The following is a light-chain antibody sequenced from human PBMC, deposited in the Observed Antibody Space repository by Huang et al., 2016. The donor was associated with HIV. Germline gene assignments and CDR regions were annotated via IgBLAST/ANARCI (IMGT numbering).Light chain of an antibody. CDR3: QQYNNWPLT. Sequence: EVVMTQSPAALSVSPGERATLSCRASQSVSSDLAWYQHKPGQAPRLLISDASTMATGIPARFSGSGSGTEFTLTVNNLQSEDFAVYYCQQYNNWPLTFGGGTKVEIK. J-gene: IGKJ4*01. CDR2: DAS. CDR1: QSVSSD. V-gene: IGKV3-15*01.